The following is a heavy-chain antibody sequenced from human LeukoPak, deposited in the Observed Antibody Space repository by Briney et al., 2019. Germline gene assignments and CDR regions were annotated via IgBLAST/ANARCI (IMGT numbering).Heavy chain of an antibody. Sequence: GGSLRLSCAASGFTFSSYAMHWGRQAPGKGLEWVAVISYDGSNKYYADSVKGRFTISRDNSKNTLYLQMNSLRAEDTAVYYCAREGAGSWFDPWGQGTLVTVSS. D-gene: IGHD1-26*01. V-gene: IGHV3-30-3*01. CDR2: ISYDGSNK. CDR3: AREGAGSWFDP. CDR1: GFTFSSYA. J-gene: IGHJ5*02.